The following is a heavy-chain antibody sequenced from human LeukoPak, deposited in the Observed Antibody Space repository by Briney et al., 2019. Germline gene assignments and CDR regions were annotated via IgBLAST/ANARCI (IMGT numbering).Heavy chain of an antibody. D-gene: IGHD6-6*01. CDR3: ARDLRRGSLYSSSAGFDY. J-gene: IGHJ4*02. CDR2: IWYDGSNK. V-gene: IGHV3-33*01. CDR1: GFTFSSYG. Sequence: PGGSLRLSCAASGFTFSSYGMHWVRQAPGKGLEWVAVIWYDGSNKYYADSVKGRFTISRDNSKNTLYLQMNGLRAEDTAVYYCARDLRRGSLYSSSAGFDYWGQGTLVTVSS.